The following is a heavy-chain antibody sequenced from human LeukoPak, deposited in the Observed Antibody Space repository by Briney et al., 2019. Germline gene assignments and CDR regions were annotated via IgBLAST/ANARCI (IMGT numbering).Heavy chain of an antibody. CDR1: GGSISSASYY. J-gene: IGHJ5*02. CDR2: IYTSGST. Sequence: SETLSLTCTVSGGSISSASYYWSWIRQPAGKGLEWIGRIYTSGSTNYNPSLKSRVTISVDTSKNQFSLKLSSVTAADTAVYYCARERGAPYSSSWYGFDPWGQGTLVTVSS. CDR3: ARERGAPYSSSWYGFDP. V-gene: IGHV4-61*02. D-gene: IGHD6-13*01.